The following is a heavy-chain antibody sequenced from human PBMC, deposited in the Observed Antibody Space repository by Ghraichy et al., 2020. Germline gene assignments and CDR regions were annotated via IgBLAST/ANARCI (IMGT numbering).Heavy chain of an antibody. CDR1: GGSFSGYY. V-gene: IGHV4-34*01. Sequence: SETLSLTCAVYGGSFSGYYCSWIRQPPGKGLEWIGEINHSESTNYDPCLKSRVTRSVNTSKNQFSLKLSSVTAADTAVDNCARGGGHIRCCSGGSCERHWFDPWGQGTLLTGSS. CDR2: INHSEST. D-gene: IGHD2-15*01. J-gene: IGHJ5*02. CDR3: ARGGGHIRCCSGGSCERHWFDP.